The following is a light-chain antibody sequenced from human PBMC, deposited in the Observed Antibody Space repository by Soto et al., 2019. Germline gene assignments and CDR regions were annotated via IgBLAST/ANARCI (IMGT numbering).Light chain of an antibody. CDR2: GAS. J-gene: IGKJ1*01. Sequence: EIVLTQSPGTLSLSPGERATLSCRASQSVSSNYLAWYQQKPGQAPRVLIYGASSRVTGIPDRFSGSGSGTDFTLTISRLDPEDFAVYYCQHYVSSPWTFGQGTKVEI. CDR1: QSVSSNY. CDR3: QHYVSSPWT. V-gene: IGKV3-20*01.